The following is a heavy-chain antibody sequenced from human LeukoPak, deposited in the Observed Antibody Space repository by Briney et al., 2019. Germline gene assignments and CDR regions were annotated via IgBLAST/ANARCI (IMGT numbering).Heavy chain of an antibody. Sequence: ASVKVSCKASGYTFTSYGISWVRQAPGQGLEWMGWISAYNGNTNYAQKLQGRVTMTTDTSTSTAYMGLRSLRSDDTAVYYCARVQGNYDFWSGYSTIFDYWGQGTLVTVSS. V-gene: IGHV1-18*01. D-gene: IGHD3-3*01. CDR3: ARVQGNYDFWSGYSTIFDY. CDR2: ISAYNGNT. CDR1: GYTFTSYG. J-gene: IGHJ4*02.